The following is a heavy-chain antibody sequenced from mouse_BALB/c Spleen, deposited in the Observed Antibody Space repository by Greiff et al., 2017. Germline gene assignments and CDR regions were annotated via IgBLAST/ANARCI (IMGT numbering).Heavy chain of an antibody. CDR3: ARQGDYFDY. CDR1: GFTFSSYT. CDR2: ISNGGGST. J-gene: IGHJ2*01. Sequence: EVNLVESGGGLVQPGGSLKLSCAASGFTFSSYTMSWVRQTPEKRLEWVAYISNGGGSTYYPDTVKGRFTISRDNAKNTLYLQMSSLKSEDTAMYYCARQGDYFDYWGQGTTLTVSS. V-gene: IGHV5-12-2*01.